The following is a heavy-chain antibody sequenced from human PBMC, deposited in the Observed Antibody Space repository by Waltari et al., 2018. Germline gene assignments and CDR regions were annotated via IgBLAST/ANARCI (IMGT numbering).Heavy chain of an antibody. CDR3: AREVTTHEDYYYYYMDV. CDR1: GGSISSYY. Sequence: QVQLQESGPGLVKPSETLSLTCTVSGGSISSYYWSWIRQPPGKGLEGNGYTYYSGSTNYNPSLKSRVTISGDTSKNQFSLKLSSVTAADTAVYYCAREVTTHEDYYYYYMDVWGKGTTVTISS. D-gene: IGHD4-17*01. J-gene: IGHJ6*03. V-gene: IGHV4-59*01. CDR2: TYYSGST.